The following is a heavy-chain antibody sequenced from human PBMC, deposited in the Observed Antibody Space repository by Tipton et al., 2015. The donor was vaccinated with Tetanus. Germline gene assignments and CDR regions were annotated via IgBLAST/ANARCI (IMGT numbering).Heavy chain of an antibody. J-gene: IGHJ4*02. CDR1: GFIFTNYA. D-gene: IGHD6-13*01. V-gene: IGHV3-23*01. CDR3: AKEGLSAFDY. CDR2: ISDSGTAGDSTT. Sequence: SLRLSCAASGFIFTNYAISWIRQAPGKRLEWVSAISDSGTAGDSTTYYADSVKGRFTVSRDNSKNTLYLQMNSLRAEDTAVYYCAKEGLSAFDYWGQGTLVSVSS.